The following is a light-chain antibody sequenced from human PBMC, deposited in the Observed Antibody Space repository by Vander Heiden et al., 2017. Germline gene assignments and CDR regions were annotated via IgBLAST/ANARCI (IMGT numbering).Light chain of an antibody. CDR1: NIGTKS. J-gene: IGLJ2*01. Sequence: YVLTQPPSVSVAQAQTAPFPGGETNIGTKSVHWYQQKAGQAPVLVIYYDIDRPSGIPERFSGYKSGDTATLTISRVEAGDEADYYCQVWDSSSDHVVFGGGTKLTVL. CDR2: YDI. V-gene: IGLV3-21*04. CDR3: QVWDSSSDHVV.